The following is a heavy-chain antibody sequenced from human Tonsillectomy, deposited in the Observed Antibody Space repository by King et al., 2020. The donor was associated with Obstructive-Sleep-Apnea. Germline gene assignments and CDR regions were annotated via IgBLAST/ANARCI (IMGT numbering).Heavy chain of an antibody. CDR2: INHSGST. V-gene: IGHV4-34*01. CDR3: ARLRAGQGSNAFDY. D-gene: IGHD1-26*01. J-gene: IGHJ4*02. Sequence: VQLQQWGPGLLKPSETLSLTCAVYGESFSGCYWTWIRQPPGKGLEGVGEINHSGSTIYSPSLKNRVTISVETSKNQFSLNLSSVTAADTAVYYCARLRAGQGSNAFDYWGQGTLVTVSS. CDR1: GESFSGCY.